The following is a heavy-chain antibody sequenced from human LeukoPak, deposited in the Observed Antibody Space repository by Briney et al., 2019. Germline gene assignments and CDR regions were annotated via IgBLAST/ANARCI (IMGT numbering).Heavy chain of an antibody. CDR2: ISYDGSNE. CDR1: GFTFSSYG. D-gene: IGHD3-10*01. Sequence: PGGSLRLSCAASGFTFSSYGMHWVRQAPGKGLEWVAVISYDGSNEYYADSVKGRFTISRDNSKNTLYLQMNSLRAEDTAVYYCAKDHYYGSGSLPDYWGQGTLVTVSS. J-gene: IGHJ4*02. V-gene: IGHV3-30*18. CDR3: AKDHYYGSGSLPDY.